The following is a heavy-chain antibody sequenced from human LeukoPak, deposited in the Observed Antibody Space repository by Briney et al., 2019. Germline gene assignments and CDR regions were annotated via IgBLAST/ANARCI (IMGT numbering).Heavy chain of an antibody. J-gene: IGHJ4*02. Sequence: GGSLRLSCAASGFTFSSYWMSWVRQAPGKGLEWVANIKQDGSEKYYVDSVKGRFTISRDNAKNSLYLQMNSLRAEDTAVYYCARDLYDFWSGYYPNFDYWGQGTLVTVSS. CDR1: GFTFSSYW. D-gene: IGHD3-3*01. V-gene: IGHV3-7*01. CDR2: IKQDGSEK. CDR3: ARDLYDFWSGYYPNFDY.